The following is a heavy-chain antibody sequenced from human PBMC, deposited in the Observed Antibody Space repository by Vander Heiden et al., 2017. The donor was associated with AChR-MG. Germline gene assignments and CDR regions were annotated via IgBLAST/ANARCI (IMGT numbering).Heavy chain of an antibody. CDR1: GFSLSTSGVG. J-gene: IGHJ5*02. Sequence: QITLKESGPTLVKPTQTLTLTCTFSGFSLSTSGVGVGWIRQPPGKALEWLAPIYWDDDKRSGPSLKGRPTITKKPPKNRVFLTMTNMDPVDTATYYCANMFPPEGPPRRSNWFDPWGQGTLFTVSS. CDR2: IYWDDDK. D-gene: IGHD3-10*02. CDR3: ANMFPPEGPPRRSNWFDP. V-gene: IGHV2-5*05.